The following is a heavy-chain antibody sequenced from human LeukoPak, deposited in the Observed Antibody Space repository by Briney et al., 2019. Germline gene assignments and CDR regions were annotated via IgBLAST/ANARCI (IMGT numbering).Heavy chain of an antibody. CDR1: GYTFTSYG. J-gene: IGHJ5*02. D-gene: IGHD2-2*01. Sequence: GASVKVSCKASGYTFTSYGISWVRQAPGQGLEWMGWISAYNGNTNYAQKLQGRVTMTTDTSTSTAYMELRSLRSDDTAVYYCARTRYCSSTSCGLWFDPWGQGTLVTVSS. V-gene: IGHV1-18*01. CDR3: ARTRYCSSTSCGLWFDP. CDR2: ISAYNGNT.